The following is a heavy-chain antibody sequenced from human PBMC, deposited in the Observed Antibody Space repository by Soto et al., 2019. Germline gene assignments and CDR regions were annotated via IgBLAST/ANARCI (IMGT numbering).Heavy chain of an antibody. Sequence: RGSLRLSCAASVFTFSSYAMNWVRQAPGRGLEWVSVISGSGASTYYADSVKGRFTISRDNSKNTLHLQMKSLRAEDTAVYYCAKEYDSSGYYYAANFDDWGQGTLVTVSS. V-gene: IGHV3-23*01. D-gene: IGHD3-22*01. CDR1: VFTFSSYA. CDR3: AKEYDSSGYYYAANFDD. CDR2: ISGSGAST. J-gene: IGHJ4*02.